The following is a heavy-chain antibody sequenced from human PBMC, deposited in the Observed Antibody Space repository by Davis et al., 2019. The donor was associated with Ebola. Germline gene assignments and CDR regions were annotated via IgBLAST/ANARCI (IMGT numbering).Heavy chain of an antibody. V-gene: IGHV4-39*01. CDR1: GGSISSSSYY. CDR2: IYYSGST. D-gene: IGHD1-26*01. CDR3: VLVGATTDY. Sequence: MPSETLSLTCTVSGGSISSSSYYWGWFRQPPGKGLVWFGIIYYSGSTYYNPSLKSRVTISVDTSKNQFSRKLSSVTAADTDVYYCVLVGATTDYWGQRTLVTVSS. J-gene: IGHJ4*02.